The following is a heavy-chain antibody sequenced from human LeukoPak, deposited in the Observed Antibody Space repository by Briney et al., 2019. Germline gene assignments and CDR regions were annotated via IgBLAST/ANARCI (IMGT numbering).Heavy chain of an antibody. CDR3: ATPYFLVAEGGKVDY. J-gene: IGHJ4*02. Sequence: PGGSLRLSCAASGFTFSFSAMHWVRQAPGKGLEWLAVISDDGSSNYHADSVKGRFSISRDNSQNTLYLQMNSLRPEDTAVYYCATPYFLVAEGGKVDYWGQGTPVTVSS. V-gene: IGHV3-30*04. CDR1: GFTFSFSA. D-gene: IGHD4-23*01. CDR2: ISDDGSSN.